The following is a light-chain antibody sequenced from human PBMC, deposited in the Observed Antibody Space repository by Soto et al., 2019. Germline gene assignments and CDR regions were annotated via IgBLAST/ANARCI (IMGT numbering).Light chain of an antibody. CDR2: GAS. V-gene: IGKV3D-15*01. J-gene: IGKJ1*01. CDR3: QQFFHAPT. CDR1: QSVSSN. Sequence: EIVMTQSPATLSVSPGERATLSCRASQSVSSNLAWYQQKPGQAPRLLIYGASTRATGIPARFSGSGSGTEFTLTISRLHAEDVAMYYCQQFFHAPTFGQGTKVDIK.